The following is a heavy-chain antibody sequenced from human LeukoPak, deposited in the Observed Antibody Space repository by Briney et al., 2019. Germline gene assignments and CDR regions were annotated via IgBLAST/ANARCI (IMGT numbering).Heavy chain of an antibody. CDR2: IPNDGTKI. Sequence: PGGSLRLSCAASGFIFGSYAMHWVRQAPGKGLEWVAAIPNDGTKIYYADSVKGRFTISRDNSKNTLYLQMNSLRAEDTAVYYCANERGYNFGYSFDYWGQGTLVTVSS. CDR3: ANERGYNFGYSFDY. D-gene: IGHD5-18*01. V-gene: IGHV3-30-3*02. J-gene: IGHJ4*02. CDR1: GFIFGSYA.